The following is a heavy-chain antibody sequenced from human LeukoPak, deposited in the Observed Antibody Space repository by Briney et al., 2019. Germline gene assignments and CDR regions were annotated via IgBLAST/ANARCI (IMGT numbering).Heavy chain of an antibody. Sequence: GGSLRLSRAASGFTFSSYAMSWVRQAPGKGLEWVSAISGSGGSTYYADSVKGRFTISRDNSKNTLYLQMNSLRAEDTAVYYCAKDDKDGSGSYYNNWFDPWGQGTLVTVSS. CDR1: GFTFSSYA. J-gene: IGHJ5*02. CDR3: AKDDKDGSGSYYNNWFDP. CDR2: ISGSGGST. D-gene: IGHD3-10*01. V-gene: IGHV3-23*01.